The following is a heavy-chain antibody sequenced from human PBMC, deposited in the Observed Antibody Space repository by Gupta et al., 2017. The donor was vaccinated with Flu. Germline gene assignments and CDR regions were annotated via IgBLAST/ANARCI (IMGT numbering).Heavy chain of an antibody. D-gene: IGHD6-6*01. CDR3: ASFEYSSSSSSRYYYYGMDV. CDR2: IIPIFGTA. Sequence: VRQAPGQGLEWMGGIIPIFGTANYAQKFQGRVTITADKSTSTAYMELSSLRSEETAVYYCASFEYSSSSSSRYYYYGMDVWGQGTTVTVSS. V-gene: IGHV1-69*06. J-gene: IGHJ6*02.